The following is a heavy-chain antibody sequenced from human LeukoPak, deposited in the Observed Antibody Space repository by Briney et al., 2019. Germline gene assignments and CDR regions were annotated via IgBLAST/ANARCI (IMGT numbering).Heavy chain of an antibody. D-gene: IGHD4-17*01. J-gene: IGHJ4*02. Sequence: GGSLRLSCAASGFTFTTYGMHWVRQAPGKGLEWVAVISNDGTTQNHVESVKGRFTISRDNSKNTLYLQMNSLRAEDTAVYYCAKYSGYGAMGYWGQGTLVTVSS. CDR3: AKYSGYGAMGY. CDR1: GFTFTTYG. CDR2: ISNDGTTQ. V-gene: IGHV3-30*18.